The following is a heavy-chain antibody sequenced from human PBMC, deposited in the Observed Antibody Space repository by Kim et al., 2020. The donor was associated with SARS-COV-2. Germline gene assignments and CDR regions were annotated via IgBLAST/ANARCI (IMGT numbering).Heavy chain of an antibody. CDR1: GGSISSSSYY. D-gene: IGHD2-15*01. CDR2: IYYSGST. Sequence: SETLSLTCTVSGGSISSSSYYWGWIRQPPGKGLEWIGSIYYSGSTYYNPSLKSRVTISVDTSKNQFSLKLSSVTAADTAVYYCARHEVRVVVAATSGWFDPWGQGTLVTVSS. CDR3: ARHEVRVVVAATSGWFDP. V-gene: IGHV4-39*01. J-gene: IGHJ5*02.